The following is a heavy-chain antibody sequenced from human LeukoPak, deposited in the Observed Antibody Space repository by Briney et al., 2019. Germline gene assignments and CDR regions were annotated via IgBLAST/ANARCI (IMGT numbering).Heavy chain of an antibody. Sequence: SETLSLTCTVSGGSTNGYYWSWIRQPPAKGLEWIGYIYYSGNTHYNPSLESRVTISVDTSKNQFSLKLSSVTATDTAVYYCARDLPRSGRDAFDIWGQGTMVTVSS. V-gene: IGHV4-59*01. D-gene: IGHD3-10*01. J-gene: IGHJ3*02. CDR1: GGSTNGYY. CDR2: IYYSGNT. CDR3: ARDLPRSGRDAFDI.